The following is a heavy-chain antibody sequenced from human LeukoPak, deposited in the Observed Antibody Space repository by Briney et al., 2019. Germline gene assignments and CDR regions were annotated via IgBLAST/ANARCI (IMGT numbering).Heavy chain of an antibody. CDR3: ATGSFGDIVVVPAAIHY. Sequence: GGSLRLSCAASGFTFSSYGMQWGRQAPGKGVEWVAVIWYDGSNTYYADSVKGRFTISRDNSKNTLYLQMNSLRAEDTAVYYCATGSFGDIVVVPAAIHYWGQGTLVTVSS. CDR1: GFTFSSYG. J-gene: IGHJ4*02. D-gene: IGHD2-2*01. CDR2: IWYDGSNT. V-gene: IGHV3-33*01.